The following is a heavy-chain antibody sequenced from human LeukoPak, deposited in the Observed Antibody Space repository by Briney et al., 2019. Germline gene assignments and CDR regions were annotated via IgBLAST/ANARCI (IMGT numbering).Heavy chain of an antibody. CDR3: ARAAFDP. CDR1: GFTFTTYG. CDR2: ISYDGTNK. V-gene: IGHV3-30*03. Sequence: GRSLCLSSAASGFTFTTYGTHWVRQAPGKGLEWVAFISYDGTNKYYADSVKGRFTISRDNSDNILYLQMSSLRAEDTAVYYCARAAFDPWGQAALVTVSS. J-gene: IGHJ5*02.